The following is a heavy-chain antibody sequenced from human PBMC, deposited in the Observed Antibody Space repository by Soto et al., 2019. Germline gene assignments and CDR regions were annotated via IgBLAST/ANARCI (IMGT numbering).Heavy chain of an antibody. CDR3: ARYYFDSSGYSNWFDP. Sequence: LSLTCAVSGGSITSGAYYWTWIRQHPGKGLEWIAYIHYSGLTYYNPSLKSRVTISVDTSNNQFSLKLSSVTAADTAVYYCARYYFDSSGYSNWFDPWGQGTLVTVSS. CDR2: IHYSGLT. V-gene: IGHV4-31*11. J-gene: IGHJ5*02. CDR1: GGSITSGAYY. D-gene: IGHD3-22*01.